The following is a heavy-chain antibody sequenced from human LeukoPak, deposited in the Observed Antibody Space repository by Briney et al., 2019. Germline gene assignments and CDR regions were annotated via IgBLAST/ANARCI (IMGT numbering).Heavy chain of an antibody. J-gene: IGHJ4*02. D-gene: IGHD4-23*01. V-gene: IGHV4-59*01. Sequence: PSETLSLTCIVSGGSITSDYWSWIRQPPGKGLEWIGYIENSGRTEYNPSLMSRITISVDTSKIQFSLMLSPVTAADTAVYYCARGRYGGYFDCWGQGTLVTVSS. CDR3: ARGRYGGYFDC. CDR1: GGSITSDY. CDR2: IENSGRT.